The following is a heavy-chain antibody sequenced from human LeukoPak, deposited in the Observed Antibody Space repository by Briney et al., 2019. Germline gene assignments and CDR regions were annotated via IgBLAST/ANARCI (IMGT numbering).Heavy chain of an antibody. CDR3: ARVGYSSWYFDY. Sequence: GGPLRLSCAASGFTFSSYSMNWVRQAPGKGLEWVSSISSSSSYIYYADSVKGRFTISRDNAKNSLYLQMNSLRAEDTAVYYCARVGYSSWYFDYWGQGTLVTVSS. CDR1: GFTFSSYS. D-gene: IGHD6-13*01. V-gene: IGHV3-21*01. CDR2: ISSSSSYI. J-gene: IGHJ4*02.